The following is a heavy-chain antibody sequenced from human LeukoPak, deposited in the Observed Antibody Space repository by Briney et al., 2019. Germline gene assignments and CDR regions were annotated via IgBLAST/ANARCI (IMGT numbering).Heavy chain of an antibody. J-gene: IGHJ4*02. Sequence: QAGGSLRLSCAASGFTFSSYVMHWVRQAPGKGLEWVAFIRYDGSNKYYADSVKGRFTISRDNSKNTLYLQMNGLRAEDTAVYYCAKGGVTMVRGVNTPPDYWGQGTLVTVSS. CDR2: IRYDGSNK. V-gene: IGHV3-30*02. CDR1: GFTFSSYV. CDR3: AKGGVTMVRGVNTPPDY. D-gene: IGHD3-10*01.